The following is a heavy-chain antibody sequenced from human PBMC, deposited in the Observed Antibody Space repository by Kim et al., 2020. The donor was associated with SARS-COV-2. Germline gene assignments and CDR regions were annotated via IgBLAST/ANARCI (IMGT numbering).Heavy chain of an antibody. J-gene: IGHJ4*02. CDR3: AGGQPLDY. V-gene: IGHV4-31*03. Sequence: SETLSLTCSVSGGSIRSGGKFWTWIRQHPAKGLEWIGYISYSGNSHYSPSLRSRVSISLQTSDNQFSLELTSLTAADTAVYYCAGGQPLDYWGQGILVTV. D-gene: IGHD2-15*01. CDR1: GGSIRSGGKF. CDR2: ISYSGNS.